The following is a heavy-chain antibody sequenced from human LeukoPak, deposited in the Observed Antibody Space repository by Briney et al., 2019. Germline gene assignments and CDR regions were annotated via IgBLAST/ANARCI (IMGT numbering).Heavy chain of an antibody. CDR1: GFTFSSYA. CDR2: IDGSGGST. Sequence: GGSLRLSCAASGFTFSSYAMSWVRQSPGKGLEWISAIDGSGGSTYYADSVKGRFTISRDNSKNTLYLQMISMRAEDTAVYYCANAYSSSWYTFWGQGTLVTVSS. J-gene: IGHJ4*02. V-gene: IGHV3-23*01. D-gene: IGHD6-13*01. CDR3: ANAYSSSWYTF.